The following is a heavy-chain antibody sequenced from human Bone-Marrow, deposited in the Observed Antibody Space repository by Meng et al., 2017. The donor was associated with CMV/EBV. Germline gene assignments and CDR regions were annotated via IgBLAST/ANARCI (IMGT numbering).Heavy chain of an antibody. D-gene: IGHD4-23*01. V-gene: IGHV3-21*04. CDR1: GFTFSSYS. CDR2: ISSSSSYI. J-gene: IGHJ4*02. Sequence: GESLKISCAASGFTFSSYSMNWVRQAPGKGLEWVSSISSSSSYIYYADSVKGRFTISRDNAKKSLYLQMNRLRTEDTALYYCAKKRPMTTVVNGYFDYWGQGTLVTVSS. CDR3: AKKRPMTTVVNGYFDY.